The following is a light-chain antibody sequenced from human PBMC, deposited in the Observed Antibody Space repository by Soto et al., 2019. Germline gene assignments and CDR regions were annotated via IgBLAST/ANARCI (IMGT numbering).Light chain of an antibody. CDR3: QQSYSTLFT. Sequence: DIQMTQSPSSLSASVGDRVTITCRASQTIIRYLNWYQQKPGRAPNLLIYAASILQSGVPSRFSGSGSGTEFTLTISSLQPEDFATYYCQQSYSTLFTFGPGTKVEIK. J-gene: IGKJ3*01. V-gene: IGKV1-39*01. CDR1: QTIIRY. CDR2: AAS.